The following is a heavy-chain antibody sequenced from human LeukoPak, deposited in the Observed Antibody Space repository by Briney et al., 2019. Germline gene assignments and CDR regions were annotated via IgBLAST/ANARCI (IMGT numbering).Heavy chain of an antibody. CDR1: GFTFSSDG. J-gene: IGHJ6*03. CDR2: ISYDGSNK. D-gene: IGHD6-6*01. Sequence: GRSLRLSCAASGFTFSSDGMHWVRQAPGKGLEWVAVISYDGSNKYYADSVKGRFTISRDNSKNTLYLQMNSLRAEDTAVYYCAKDGGVAARRTYYYMDVWGKGTTVTVSS. CDR3: AKDGGVAARRTYYYMDV. V-gene: IGHV3-30*18.